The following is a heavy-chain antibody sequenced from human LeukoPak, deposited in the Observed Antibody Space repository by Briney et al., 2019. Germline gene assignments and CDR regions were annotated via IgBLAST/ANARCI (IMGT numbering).Heavy chain of an antibody. CDR1: GFTVSNHY. CDR2: IYSGGGT. Sequence: GGSLRLSCAASGFTVSNHYMNWVRQAPGKGLEWVSVIYSGGGTHYTDSVKGRFTISRDNSKNTLFLQMNNLRAEDTALYYCARGQVVGATDYFDYWGQETPVTVAS. J-gene: IGHJ4*02. V-gene: IGHV3-53*01. D-gene: IGHD1-26*01. CDR3: ARGQVVGATDYFDY.